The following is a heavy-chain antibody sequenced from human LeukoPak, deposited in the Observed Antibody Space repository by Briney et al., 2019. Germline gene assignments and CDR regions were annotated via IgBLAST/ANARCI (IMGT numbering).Heavy chain of an antibody. CDR2: ISWDGGST. D-gene: IGHD3-10*01. CDR3: AKVAKYYYGSETYYFFEH. Sequence: PGGSLRLSCAASGFTFDDYAMHWVRHAPGKGLEWVSLISWDGGSTYYADSVKGRFTISRDNAKNSLYLQMNSLRVEDTAVYYCAKVAKYYYGSETYYFFEHWGQGTPVTASS. J-gene: IGHJ4*02. CDR1: GFTFDDYA. V-gene: IGHV3-43D*03.